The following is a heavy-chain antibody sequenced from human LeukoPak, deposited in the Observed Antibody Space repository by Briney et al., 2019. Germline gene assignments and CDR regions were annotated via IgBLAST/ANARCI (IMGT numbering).Heavy chain of an antibody. V-gene: IGHV3-23*01. D-gene: IGHD1-26*01. CDR2: ISGSGGST. CDR3: AKLREWELPDLFDY. Sequence: PGGSLRLSCAASGFTFSSFAMSWVRQAPGKGLECVSAISGSGGSTYYADSVKGRFTISRDNSKTTLYLHMNSLRAEDKAVYYCAKLREWELPDLFDYWGQGTLVTVSS. CDR1: GFTFSSFA. J-gene: IGHJ4*02.